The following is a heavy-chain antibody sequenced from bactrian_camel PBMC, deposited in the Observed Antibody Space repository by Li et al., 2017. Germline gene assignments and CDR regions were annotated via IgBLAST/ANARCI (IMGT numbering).Heavy chain of an antibody. CDR2: IQIGGEST. D-gene: IGHD3*01. J-gene: IGHJ4*01. CDR3: AATSNWKLSGCRLRSDYNV. CDR1: GFTASDYC. Sequence: VQLVESGGGSVETGGSLRLSCAASGFTASDYCVGWFRQAPGKEREGVAAIQIGGESTFIGDSVKGRFTISQDQAKNTLYLQMNSLKPEDTGIYYCAATSNWKLSGCRLRSDYNVWGQGTQVTVS. V-gene: IGHV3S31*01.